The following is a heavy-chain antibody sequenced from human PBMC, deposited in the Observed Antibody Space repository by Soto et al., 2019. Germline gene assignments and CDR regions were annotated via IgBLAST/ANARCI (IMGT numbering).Heavy chain of an antibody. D-gene: IGHD2-15*01. CDR1: GGSFSGYY. V-gene: IGHV4-34*01. CDR2: INHSGST. Sequence: QVQLQQLGAGLLKPSETLSLTCAVYGGSFSGYYWSWIRQPPGKGLEWIGEINHSGSTNYNPSLKRRVTISVDTSRNQFSLKLSSVTAADTAVYYCARAPGRGYCSGGSCPGRWFDPWGQGTLVTVSS. CDR3: ARAPGRGYCSGGSCPGRWFDP. J-gene: IGHJ5*02.